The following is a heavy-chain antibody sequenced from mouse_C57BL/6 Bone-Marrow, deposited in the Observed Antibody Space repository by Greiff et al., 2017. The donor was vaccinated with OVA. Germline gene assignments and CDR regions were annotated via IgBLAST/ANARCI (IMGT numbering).Heavy chain of an antibody. D-gene: IGHD2-5*01. J-gene: IGHJ2*01. CDR1: GYTFTSYW. CDR3: ARLGPIKTPIIYSTHFDY. CDR2: IDPSDSYT. Sequence: QVQLQQPGAELVMPGASVKLSCKASGYTFTSYWMHWVKQRPGQGLEWIGEIDPSDSYTNYNQKFKGKSTLTVDKSSSTAYMQLSSLTSEDSAVYYCARLGPIKTPIIYSTHFDYWGQGTTLTVSS. V-gene: IGHV1-69*01.